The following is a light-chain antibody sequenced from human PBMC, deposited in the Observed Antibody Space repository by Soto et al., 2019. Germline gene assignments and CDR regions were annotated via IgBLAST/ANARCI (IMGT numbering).Light chain of an antibody. Sequence: DMQMTQSPLSLSASVGDRITISCRAGQSISSYLNWYQQKPGKAPNLLIYAASTLQSGVPSRFSGSGSGTDFTLTISSLLPEDFATYYCQQSYSAPFTFGGGTKVEIK. CDR1: QSISSY. V-gene: IGKV1-39*01. CDR2: AAS. CDR3: QQSYSAPFT. J-gene: IGKJ4*01.